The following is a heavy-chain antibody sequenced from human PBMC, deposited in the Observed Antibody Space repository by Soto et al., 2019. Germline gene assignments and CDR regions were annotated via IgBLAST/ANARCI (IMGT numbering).Heavy chain of an antibody. D-gene: IGHD6-19*01. Sequence: GESLKISCKASGYSFTTYWIGWVRQMPGKGLEWMGIIYPGVFYIKYISSLQGQVTISADTSISTAYFQWTSLKASDTAIYYCARSRRGSYSSGWYSPSGYYNYGIDVWGQGTKVTVSS. CDR2: IYPGVFYI. CDR1: GYSFTTYW. CDR3: ARSRRGSYSSGWYSPSGYYNYGIDV. J-gene: IGHJ6*02. V-gene: IGHV5-51*01.